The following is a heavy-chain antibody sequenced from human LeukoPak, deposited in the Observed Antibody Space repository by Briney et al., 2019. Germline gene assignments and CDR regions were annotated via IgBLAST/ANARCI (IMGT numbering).Heavy chain of an antibody. D-gene: IGHD2-15*01. CDR3: ARDGWDIVVVVAATIYYYGMDV. V-gene: IGHV3-21*01. J-gene: IGHJ6*02. Sequence: GGSLRLSCAASGFTFSSYSMSWVRQAPGKGLEWVSSISSSSSYIYYADSVKRRFTISRDNAKNSLYLQMNSLRAEDTAVYYCARDGWDIVVVVAATIYYYGMDVWGQGTTVTVS. CDR2: ISSSSSYI. CDR1: GFTFSSYS.